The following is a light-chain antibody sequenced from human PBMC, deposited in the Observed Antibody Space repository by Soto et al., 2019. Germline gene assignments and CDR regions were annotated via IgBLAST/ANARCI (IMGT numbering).Light chain of an antibody. CDR2: DAS. CDR3: QQRSSWPIT. CDR1: QSVSSS. V-gene: IGKV3-11*01. J-gene: IGKJ5*01. Sequence: EIVLTQSPATLSLSTGERATLSCRASQSVSSSLAWYQQKPGQAPRLLIYDASNRATGIPARFSGSGSGTDFTLTISSLEPEDFAVYYCQQRSSWPITFGQGTRLEIK.